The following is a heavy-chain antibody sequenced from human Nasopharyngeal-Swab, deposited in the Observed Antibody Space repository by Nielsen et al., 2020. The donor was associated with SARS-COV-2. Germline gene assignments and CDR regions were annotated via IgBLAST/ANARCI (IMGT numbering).Heavy chain of an antibody. Sequence: GGSLRLSCAASGFTFSSHWMHWVRQSPGKGLVWVSRITNDGTGTSHADSVKGRFTISRDNAKNTLYLQMNSLRDEDTAVYYCARDYWGAFEVWGQGTMVTVSS. V-gene: IGHV3-74*01. CDR3: ARDYWGAFEV. CDR1: GFTFSSHW. J-gene: IGHJ3*01. CDR2: ITNDGTGT. D-gene: IGHD3-16*01.